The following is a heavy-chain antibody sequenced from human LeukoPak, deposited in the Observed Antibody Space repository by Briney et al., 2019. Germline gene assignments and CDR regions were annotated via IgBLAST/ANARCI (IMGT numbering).Heavy chain of an antibody. J-gene: IGHJ4*02. V-gene: IGHV4-34*01. CDR2: INHSGST. Sequence: PSETLSLTCAVYGGSFSGYYWSWIRQPPGKGREWVGEINHSGSTNYNPSRKSRVTISVDPSKNQFALNLSSVTAADTAVYYCARVNYVWGSYRFSYWGQGTLVTVSS. CDR1: GGSFSGYY. CDR3: ARVNYVWGSYRFSY. D-gene: IGHD3-16*02.